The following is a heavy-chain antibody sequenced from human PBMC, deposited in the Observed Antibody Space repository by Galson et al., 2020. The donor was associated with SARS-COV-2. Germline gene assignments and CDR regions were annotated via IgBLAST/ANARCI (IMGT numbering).Heavy chain of an antibody. CDR1: GFTFSDYY. J-gene: IGHJ4*02. CDR3: AREALSEITIFGVVIYRYFDY. CDR2: ISSSGSTI. V-gene: IGHV3-11*01. Sequence: NSGGSLRLSCAASGFTFSDYYMSWIRQAPGKGLEWVSYISSSGSTIYYADSVTGRFTISRDNAKNSLYLQMNSLRAEDTAVYYCAREALSEITIFGVVIYRYFDYWGQGTLVTVSS. D-gene: IGHD3-3*01.